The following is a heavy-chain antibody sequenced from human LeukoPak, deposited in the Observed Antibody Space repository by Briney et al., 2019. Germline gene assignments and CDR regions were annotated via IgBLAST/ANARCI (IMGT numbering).Heavy chain of an antibody. V-gene: IGHV3-7*03. Sequence: PGGPLRLSCAASGFTFKAFWMSWVRQPPGRGLEWVANIKQEGGEKYYVDSVKGRFTISRDNARNSLYLQMNSLRAEDTAVYYCARGPTGSWFAFYYWGQGTPVTVSS. CDR3: ARGPTGSWFAFYY. D-gene: IGHD6-13*01. CDR1: GFTFKAFW. CDR2: IKQEGGEK. J-gene: IGHJ4*02.